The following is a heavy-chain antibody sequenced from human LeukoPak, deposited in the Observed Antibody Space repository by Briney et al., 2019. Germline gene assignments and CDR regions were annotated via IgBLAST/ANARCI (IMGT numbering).Heavy chain of an antibody. V-gene: IGHV1-2*02. CDR2: INPNSGGT. CDR1: GYTFTGYY. CDR3: ARVMAVRTGPSFDY. Sequence: GASVKVSCKASGYTFTGYYMHWVRQAPGQGLEWMGWINPNSGGTNYAQKFQGRVTMTRDTSISTAYMELSRLRSDDTAVYYCARVMAVRTGPSFDYWAREPWSPSPQ. J-gene: IGHJ4*02. D-gene: IGHD2-8*01.